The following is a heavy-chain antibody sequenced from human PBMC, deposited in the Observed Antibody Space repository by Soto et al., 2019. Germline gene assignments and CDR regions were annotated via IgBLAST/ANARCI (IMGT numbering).Heavy chain of an antibody. J-gene: IGHJ6*02. V-gene: IGHV1-69*01. CDR3: ARVLYYGSGSYSPYGMDV. Sequence: QVQLVQSGAEVTKPGSSVKVSCKTSGVSFNNNGIGWVRQAPGHGLEWMGGVSTPFRTSNYARKFQGRISITADASTGTVNMELSSLTSEDTAQYYCARVLYYGSGSYSPYGMDVWGQGTTVTVSS. CDR2: VSTPFRTS. CDR1: GVSFNNNG. D-gene: IGHD3-10*01.